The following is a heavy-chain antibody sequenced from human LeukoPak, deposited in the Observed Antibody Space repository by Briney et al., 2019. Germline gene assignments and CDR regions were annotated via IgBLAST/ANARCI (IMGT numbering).Heavy chain of an antibody. J-gene: IGHJ3*02. CDR2: INPNSGGT. V-gene: IGHV1-2*02. CDR3: ATTSRAYCGGDCYSSAFDI. Sequence: ASVKVSCKASGYTFTVYYMHWVRQAPGQGLGWMGWINPNSGGTNYAQKFQGRVTMTRDTSISTAYMELSRLRSDDTAVYYCATTSRAYCGGDCYSSAFDIWGQGTMVTVSS. D-gene: IGHD2-21*02. CDR1: GYTFTVYY.